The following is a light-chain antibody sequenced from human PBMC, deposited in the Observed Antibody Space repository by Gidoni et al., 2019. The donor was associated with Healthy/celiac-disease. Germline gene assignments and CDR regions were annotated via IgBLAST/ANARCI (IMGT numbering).Light chain of an antibody. CDR1: QSVSSN. CDR2: GAS. CDR3: QQYNNWPYT. J-gene: IGKJ2*01. V-gene: IGKV3-15*01. Sequence: DTVLTPSPATLSVYPGERATLSCRASQSVSSNLAWYQQKPGQAPRLLIYGASTRATGIPARFSGSGSGTEFTLTISSLQSEDFAVYYCQQYNNWPYTFGQGTKLEIK.